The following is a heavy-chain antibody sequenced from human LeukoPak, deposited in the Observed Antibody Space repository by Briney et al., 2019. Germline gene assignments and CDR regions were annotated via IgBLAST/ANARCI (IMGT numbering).Heavy chain of an antibody. J-gene: IGHJ4*02. CDR3: AKDTGALYDFWSGYYPFDY. D-gene: IGHD3-3*01. V-gene: IGHV3-23*01. CDR2: ISGSGGST. Sequence: PGGSLRLSCAASGFTFSSYAMSWVRQAPGKGLEWVSAISGSGGSTYYADSVKGWFTISRDNSKNTLYLQMNSLRAEDTAVYYYAKDTGALYDFWSGYYPFDYWGQGTLVTVSS. CDR1: GFTFSSYA.